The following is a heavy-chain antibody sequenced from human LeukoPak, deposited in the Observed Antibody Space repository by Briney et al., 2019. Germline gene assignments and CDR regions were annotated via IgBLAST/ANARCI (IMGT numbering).Heavy chain of an antibody. V-gene: IGHV3-21*04. Sequence: GGSLRLSCAASGFIFSNYAMSWVRQAPGKGLEWVSSISSSSSYIYYADSVKGRFTISGDNSKNSLYLQMNSLRTEDTALYYCAKSSSSWYQKLYYYYYYMDVWGKGTTVTVSS. J-gene: IGHJ6*03. D-gene: IGHD6-13*01. CDR1: GFIFSNYA. CDR2: ISSSSSYI. CDR3: AKSSSSWYQKLYYYYYYMDV.